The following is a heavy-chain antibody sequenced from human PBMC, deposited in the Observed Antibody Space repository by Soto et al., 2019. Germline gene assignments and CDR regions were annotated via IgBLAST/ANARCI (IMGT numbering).Heavy chain of an antibody. CDR1: GYTFTSYG. CDR3: AREKNEYFDY. V-gene: IGHV1-18*01. Sequence: ASVKVSCKASGYTFTSYGISWVRQAPGQGLEWMGWISAYNGNTNYAQKFQGKVTMTRNTSISTAYMELSSLRSEDTAVYYCAREKNEYFDYWGQGTLVTVSS. CDR2: ISAYNGNT. J-gene: IGHJ4*02.